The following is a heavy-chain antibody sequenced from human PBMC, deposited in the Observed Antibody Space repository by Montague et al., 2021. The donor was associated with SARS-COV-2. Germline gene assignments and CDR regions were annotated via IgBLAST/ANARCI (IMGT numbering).Heavy chain of an antibody. CDR2: MNNGGST. D-gene: IGHD3-10*01. Sequence: SETRSLTCTVSGTSISGYYCNWIRHRHGTGLEWVGEMNNGGSTKYSPSLKSRLPISADTSKNQFSLKLTSVAAAATAVYYCARLRDGVVPSPILGVGPYYSYDYMDVWGRGATVTV. CDR3: ARLRDGVVPSPILGVGPYYSYDYMDV. CDR1: GTSISGYY. J-gene: IGHJ6*03. V-gene: IGHV4-34*01.